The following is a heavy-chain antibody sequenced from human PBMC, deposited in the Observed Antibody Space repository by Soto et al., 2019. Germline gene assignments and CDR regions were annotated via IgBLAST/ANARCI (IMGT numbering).Heavy chain of an antibody. V-gene: IGHV1-18*01. Sequence: ASVKVSCKASGYTFTSYDINWVRQATGQGFEWMGWISAYNGNTNYAQKLQGRVTMTTDTSTSTAYMELRSLRSDDTAVYYCARDFGRGFSYYYYGMDVWGQGTTVTVSS. CDR3: ARDFGRGFSYYYYGMDV. D-gene: IGHD3-3*01. J-gene: IGHJ6*02. CDR2: ISAYNGNT. CDR1: GYTFTSYD.